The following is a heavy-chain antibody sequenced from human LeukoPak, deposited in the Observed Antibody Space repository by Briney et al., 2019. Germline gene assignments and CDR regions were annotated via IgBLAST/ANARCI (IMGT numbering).Heavy chain of an antibody. J-gene: IGHJ5*02. CDR2: ISGSGGST. Sequence: LEWVSAISGSGGSTYYAASVKGRFTISRDNSKNTLYLQMNSLRAEDTAVYYCAKRSWFDPWGQGTLVTVSS. CDR3: AKRSWFDP. V-gene: IGHV3-23*01.